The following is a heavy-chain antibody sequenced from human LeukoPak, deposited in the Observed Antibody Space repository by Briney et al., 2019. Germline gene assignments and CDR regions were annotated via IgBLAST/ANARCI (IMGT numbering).Heavy chain of an antibody. CDR3: AKVTGAYDYVWGSYRLLNFDY. CDR2: ISGSGGST. Sequence: PXGSLRLSCAASGFTFSSYAMSWVRQAPGKGLEWVSAISGSGGSTYYADSVKGRFTISRDNSKNTLYLQMNSLRAEDTAVYYCAKVTGAYDYVWGSYRLLNFDYWGQGTLVTVSS. V-gene: IGHV3-23*01. CDR1: GFTFSSYA. J-gene: IGHJ4*02. D-gene: IGHD3-16*02.